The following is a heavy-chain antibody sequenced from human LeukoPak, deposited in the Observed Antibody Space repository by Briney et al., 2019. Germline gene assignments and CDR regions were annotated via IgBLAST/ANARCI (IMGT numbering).Heavy chain of an antibody. Sequence: GGSLRLSCAASGFTFSSYSMNWVRQAPGKGLEWVSYISSSSSTIYYADSVKGRFTISRDNAKNSLYLQMNSLRAEDTAVYYCAREPNDYGDYVIRYFYYGMDVWGQGTTVTVSS. J-gene: IGHJ6*02. CDR3: AREPNDYGDYVIRYFYYGMDV. CDR1: GFTFSSYS. D-gene: IGHD4-17*01. V-gene: IGHV3-48*01. CDR2: ISSSSSTI.